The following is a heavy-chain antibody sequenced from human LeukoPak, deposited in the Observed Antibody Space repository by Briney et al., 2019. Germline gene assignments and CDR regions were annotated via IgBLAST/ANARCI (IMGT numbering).Heavy chain of an antibody. V-gene: IGHV1-46*01. Sequence: ASVKVSCKASGYTFTSYYMHWVRQAPGQGLEWMGIINPSGGSTSYAQKFQGRVTMTRDTSTSTVYMELSSLRSEDTAVYYCASYYGFWSGYYTGNYWGQGTLVTVSS. CDR3: ASYYGFWSGYYTGNY. CDR2: INPSGGST. CDR1: GYTFTSYY. D-gene: IGHD3-3*01. J-gene: IGHJ4*02.